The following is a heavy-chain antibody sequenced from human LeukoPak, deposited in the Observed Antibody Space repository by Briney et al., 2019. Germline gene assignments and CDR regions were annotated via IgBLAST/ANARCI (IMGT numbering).Heavy chain of an antibody. V-gene: IGHV1-3*01. CDR3: ARDQVGMVTTTFGYYYGMDV. J-gene: IGHJ6*02. D-gene: IGHD4-17*01. CDR2: INAGNGNT. CDR1: GYTFTSYY. Sequence: ASVKVSCTASGYTFTSYYMHWVRQAPGQRLEWMGWINAGNGNTKYSQKFQGRVTITRDTSASTAYMELSSLRSEDTAVYYCARDQVGMVTTTFGYYYGMDVWGQGTTVTVSS.